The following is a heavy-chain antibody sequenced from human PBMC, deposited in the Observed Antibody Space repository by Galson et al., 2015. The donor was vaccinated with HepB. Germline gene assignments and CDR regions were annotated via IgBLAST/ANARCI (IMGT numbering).Heavy chain of an antibody. J-gene: IGHJ4*02. CDR3: AALSDSSSSKPHDY. CDR1: GFTFSSYG. D-gene: IGHD6-6*01. Sequence: LRLSCAAPGFTFSSYGMHWVRQAPGKGLEWVAVISYDGSNKYYADSVKGRFTISRDNSKNTLYLQMNSLRAEDTAVYYCAALSDSSSSKPHDYWGQGTLVTVSS. CDR2: ISYDGSNK. V-gene: IGHV3-30*03.